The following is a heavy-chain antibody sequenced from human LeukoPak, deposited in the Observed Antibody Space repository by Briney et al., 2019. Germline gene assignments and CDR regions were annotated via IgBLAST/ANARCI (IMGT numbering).Heavy chain of an antibody. CDR1: GYSISSGYY. CDR3: ARESRNYDYYYYYMDV. CDR2: IYHSGST. Sequence: SETLSLTCTVSGYSISSGYYWGWIRQPPGKGLEWIGSIYHSGSTYYNPSLKSRVTISADTSKNQFSLKLSSVTAADTAVYYCARESRNYDYYYYYMDVWGKGTTVTVSS. D-gene: IGHD1-14*01. V-gene: IGHV4-38-2*02. J-gene: IGHJ6*03.